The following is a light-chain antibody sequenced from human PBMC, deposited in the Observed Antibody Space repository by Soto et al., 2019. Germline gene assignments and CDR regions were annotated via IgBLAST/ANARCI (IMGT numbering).Light chain of an antibody. CDR3: QQYNNYSPRT. V-gene: IGKV1-5*03. J-gene: IGKJ1*01. Sequence: DIQMTQSPSTLSASVGDRVTITCRASQTSNWLAWYQQKPGKATNLQIYKASSLESGVPSRFSGSGTGTEFTLTISSLQPDDFATYYCQQYNNYSPRTFGQGTKVEIK. CDR2: KAS. CDR1: QTSNW.